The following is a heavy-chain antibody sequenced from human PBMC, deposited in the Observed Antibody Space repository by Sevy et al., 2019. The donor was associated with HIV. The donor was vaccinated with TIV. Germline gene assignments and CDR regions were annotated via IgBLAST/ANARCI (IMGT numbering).Heavy chain of an antibody. D-gene: IGHD2-15*01. CDR1: GFTFSDYG. CDR3: AKVRCRFCSGGSSYYFDN. J-gene: IGHJ4*02. CDR2: ISYDGSNK. Sequence: GGSLSLSCAASGFTFSDYGMNWFRQAPGRGLEWVAVISYDGSNKYYSDSVKGRFTISRDNSKDTLFLQMNSLRAEDTAVYYCAKVRCRFCSGGSSYYFDNWGQGTLVTVSS. V-gene: IGHV3-30*18.